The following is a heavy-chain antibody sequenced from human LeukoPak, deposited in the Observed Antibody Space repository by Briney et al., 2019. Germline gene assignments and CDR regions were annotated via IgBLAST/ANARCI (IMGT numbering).Heavy chain of an antibody. Sequence: GGSLRLSCAASGFTFSSYGMHWVRQAPGKGLECVALISYDGSDTYYADSVKGRFTISRDNSRNTLYLQMNSLRPEDSAVYYCAKDVRVLGCMGGDCYGVAGWHDYWGQGTLVTVSS. D-gene: IGHD2-21*02. J-gene: IGHJ4*02. CDR1: GFTFSSYG. CDR2: ISYDGSDT. V-gene: IGHV3-30*18. CDR3: AKDVRVLGCMGGDCYGVAGWHDY.